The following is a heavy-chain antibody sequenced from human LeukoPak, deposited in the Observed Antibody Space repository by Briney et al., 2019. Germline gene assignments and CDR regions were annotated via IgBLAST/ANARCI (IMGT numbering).Heavy chain of an antibody. J-gene: IGHJ4*02. Sequence: GGSLRLSCAASGFTFSSYSMNWVRQAPGKGLEWVSSISSSSSYIYYADSVKGRFTISRDNAKNSLYLQMNSLRAEDTAVYYCARDKDSSGHYDYWGQGTLVTVSS. CDR1: GFTFSSYS. V-gene: IGHV3-21*01. CDR2: ISSSSSYI. CDR3: ARDKDSSGHYDY. D-gene: IGHD3-22*01.